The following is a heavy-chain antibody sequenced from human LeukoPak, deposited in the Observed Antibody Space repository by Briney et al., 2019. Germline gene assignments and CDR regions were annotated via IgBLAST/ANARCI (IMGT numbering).Heavy chain of an antibody. CDR1: GFTFSDYY. CDR3: ARVMGAYAFDI. CDR2: ISKSGSDI. J-gene: IGHJ3*02. V-gene: IGHV3-11*01. Sequence: PGGCLRLSCAASGFTFSDYYMSWIRQAAGKGLEGVSHISKSGSDIYKEDSVRGRFTISRDNAKHSLYLQMNSLRGEDTAVYYCARVMGAYAFDIWGQGTMVTVSS. D-gene: IGHD1-26*01.